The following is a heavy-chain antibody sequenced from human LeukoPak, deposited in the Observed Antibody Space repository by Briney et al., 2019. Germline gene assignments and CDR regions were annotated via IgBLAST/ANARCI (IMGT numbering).Heavy chain of an antibody. CDR3: ARDPDYYDSSGYYY. D-gene: IGHD3-22*01. CDR1: GGSISSYY. J-gene: IGHJ4*02. CDR2: IYYSGST. Sequence: SETLSLTCTVSGGSISSYYWSWIRQPPVKGLEWIGYIYYSGSTNYNPSLKSRVTISVDTSKNQFSLKLSSVTAADTAVYYCARDPDYYDSSGYYYWGQGTLVTVSS. V-gene: IGHV4-59*01.